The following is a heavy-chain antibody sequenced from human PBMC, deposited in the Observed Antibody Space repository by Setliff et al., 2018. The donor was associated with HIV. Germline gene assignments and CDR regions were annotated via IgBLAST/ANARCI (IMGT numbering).Heavy chain of an antibody. J-gene: IGHJ3*02. V-gene: IGHV3-20*04. CDR1: GFTFDDRG. CDR3: AREHDRSGGAFDI. CDR2: INWRGDDT. D-gene: IGHD3-22*01. Sequence: GESLKISCAASGFTFDDRGMTWVRQAPGKGLEWVSGINWRGDDTAYVGSVRGRFTISRDNAKKSLYLQMNSLRAEDTALYYCAREHDRSGGAFDIWGQGTMVTVSS.